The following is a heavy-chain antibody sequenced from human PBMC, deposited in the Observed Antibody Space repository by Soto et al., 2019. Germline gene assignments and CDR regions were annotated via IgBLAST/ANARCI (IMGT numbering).Heavy chain of an antibody. D-gene: IGHD3-22*01. CDR3: ARAGKGASRGYYHFDS. Sequence: QVQLQESGPGLVKPSQTLSLTCTVSGGSISSGDYYWSWIRQPPGKGLEWIGYIYYSVSTYYNSSLKRRVNLSVGTSKDQFSPEVSSVTAANTAIYYCARAGKGASRGYYHFDSWGQGTLGNVSS. CDR1: GGSISSGDYY. V-gene: IGHV4-30-4*01. J-gene: IGHJ4*02. CDR2: IYYSVST.